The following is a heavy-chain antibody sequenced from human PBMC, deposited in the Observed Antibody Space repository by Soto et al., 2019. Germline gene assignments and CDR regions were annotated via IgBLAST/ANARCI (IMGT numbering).Heavy chain of an antibody. Sequence: LGGSLRLSCAASGFTFSDYYMSWIRQAPGKGLEWVSYISSSSSYTNYADSVKGRFTISRDNAKNSLYLQMNSLRAEDTAVYYCSRRGIGVEDDAYDIWGQGTLVPVSS. CDR3: SRRGIGVEDDAYDI. V-gene: IGHV3-11*06. CDR1: GFTFSDYY. D-gene: IGHD6-19*01. J-gene: IGHJ3*02. CDR2: ISSSSSYT.